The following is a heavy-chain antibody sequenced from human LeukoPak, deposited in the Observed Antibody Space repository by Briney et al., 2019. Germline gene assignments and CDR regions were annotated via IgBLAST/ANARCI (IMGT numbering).Heavy chain of an antibody. CDR1: GFTFSSYW. J-gene: IGHJ4*02. CDR3: VRGCWPLDF. Sequence: GGSLRLSCAASGFTFSSYWMSWVRQAPGKGLEWVANIKEDGSEKYYVDSVKGRFTISRDNAKNSLSLEMNRLRAEDTAVYYCVRGCWPLDFWGQGTLVTVSS. V-gene: IGHV3-7*01. CDR2: IKEDGSEK.